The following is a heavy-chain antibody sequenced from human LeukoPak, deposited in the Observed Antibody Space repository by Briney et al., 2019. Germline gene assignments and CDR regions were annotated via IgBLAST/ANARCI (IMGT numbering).Heavy chain of an antibody. CDR2: FDPEDGET. Sequence: ASVKVSCKVSGYTLTELSMHWVRQAPGKGLEWMGGFDPEDGETIYAQKFQGRVTMTEDTSTDTAYMELSSLGSEDTAVYYCATAGLLWFGELFGYWGXGTLVTVSS. V-gene: IGHV1-24*01. CDR1: GYTLTELS. CDR3: ATAGLLWFGELFGY. D-gene: IGHD3-10*01. J-gene: IGHJ4*02.